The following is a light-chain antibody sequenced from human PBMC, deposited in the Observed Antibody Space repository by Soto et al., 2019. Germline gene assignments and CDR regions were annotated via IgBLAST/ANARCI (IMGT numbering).Light chain of an antibody. V-gene: IGKV3-15*01. CDR3: QQYNNWPRT. J-gene: IGKJ1*01. CDR2: AAS. CDR1: QSVSSN. Sequence: IVMTQSPATLSVSPWERATLSCRASQSVSSNLAWYQQKPGQAPRLLIYAASTRATGIPARFSGSGSGTEFTLTISSLRSEDFAVYYCQQYNNWPRTFGQGTKVDIK.